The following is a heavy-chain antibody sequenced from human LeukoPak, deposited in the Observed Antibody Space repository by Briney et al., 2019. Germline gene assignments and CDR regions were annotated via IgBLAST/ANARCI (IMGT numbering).Heavy chain of an antibody. V-gene: IGHV3-7*03. CDR1: GFTFSSYW. Sequence: SGGSPRLSCAASGFTFSSYWMNWARQAPGKGLEWVANIKQDGSEKNYVDSVKGRFTISRDNAKNSLYLQMNNLRVEDTAMYYCAGGTGFIIKDWGQGTLVTVSS. CDR3: AGGTGFIIKD. CDR2: IKQDGSEK. D-gene: IGHD3-9*01. J-gene: IGHJ4*02.